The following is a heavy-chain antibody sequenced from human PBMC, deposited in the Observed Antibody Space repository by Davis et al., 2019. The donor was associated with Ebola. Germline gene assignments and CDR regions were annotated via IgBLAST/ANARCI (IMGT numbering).Heavy chain of an antibody. CDR3: AREGHMDV. Sequence: ESLKISCAASGFTFTSYSMTWVRQAPGKGLEWVSGISGSGTGTYYADSVKGRFTISRDKSKNTVYLQMNSLRDEDTAVYYCAREGHMDVWGQGTTVIVSS. D-gene: IGHD1-26*01. CDR1: GFTFTSYS. CDR2: ISGSGTGT. V-gene: IGHV3-23*01. J-gene: IGHJ6*02.